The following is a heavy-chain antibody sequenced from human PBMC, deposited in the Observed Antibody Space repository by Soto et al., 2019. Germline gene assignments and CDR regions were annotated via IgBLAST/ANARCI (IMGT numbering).Heavy chain of an antibody. J-gene: IGHJ5*02. V-gene: IGHV4-61*05. CDR1: GGSISSSSYY. CDR2: IHYSVST. D-gene: IGHD5-18*01. Sequence: SETLSLTCTVSGGSISSSSYYWGWIRQPPGKGLEWIGYIHYSVSTNYNPSLKSRVTISVDTSKNQFSLKLSSVTAADTAVYYCARPRYSSNFIWGGSWFDPWGQGTLVTVSS. CDR3: ARPRYSSNFIWGGSWFDP.